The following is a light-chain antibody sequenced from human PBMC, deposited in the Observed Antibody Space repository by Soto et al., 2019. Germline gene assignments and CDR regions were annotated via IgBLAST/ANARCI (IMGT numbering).Light chain of an antibody. CDR2: DVS. Sequence: QSALTQPASVSGSPGQSITISCTGTRSDVGGYNYVSWYQQHPGKAPKLMIYDVSNRPSGVSNRFSGSKSGNTASLTISGLQAEDEADYYCSSYTSSSTLLYVFGTGTKGTVL. CDR3: SSYTSSSTLLYV. CDR1: RSDVGGYNY. V-gene: IGLV2-14*01. J-gene: IGLJ1*01.